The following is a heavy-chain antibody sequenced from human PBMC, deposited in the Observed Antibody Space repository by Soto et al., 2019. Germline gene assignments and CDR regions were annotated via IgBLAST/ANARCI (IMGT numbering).Heavy chain of an antibody. V-gene: IGHV3-11*01. CDR3: ASGTNGAVFVY. CDR1: GFTFSDYY. J-gene: IGHJ4*02. Sequence: QVQLVESGGGLVKPGGSLRLSCAASGFTFSDYYMSWIRQAPGKGLEWVSYISSRSSTIFYADSVKGRFTISRDKVKNSLYLQMNSLRAEDTAVYYCASGTNGAVFVYWGQGILVTVSS. D-gene: IGHD2-8*01. CDR2: ISSRSSTI.